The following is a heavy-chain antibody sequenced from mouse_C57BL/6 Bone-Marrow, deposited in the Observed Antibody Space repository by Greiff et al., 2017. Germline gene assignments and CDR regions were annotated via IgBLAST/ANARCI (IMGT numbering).Heavy chain of an antibody. CDR1: GLTFSDYG. CDR2: ISSGSSTI. J-gene: IGHJ4*01. V-gene: IGHV5-17*01. Sequence: LVASGGGLVKPGGSLKLSCAASGLTFSDYGMHWVRQAPEKGLEWVAYISSGSSTIYYADTVKGRCTISRENAKNTLFLQMTSLRSEDTAMYYCANQFTTVVARYAMDYWGQGTSVTVSS. D-gene: IGHD1-1*01. CDR3: ANQFTTVVARYAMDY.